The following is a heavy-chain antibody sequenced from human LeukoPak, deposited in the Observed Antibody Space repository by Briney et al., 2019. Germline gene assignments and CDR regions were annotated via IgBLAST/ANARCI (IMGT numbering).Heavy chain of an antibody. J-gene: IGHJ4*02. CDR1: GYTFTGYY. CDR2: INPNSGGT. CDR3: ARGGALGIHYFDY. D-gene: IGHD7-27*01. Sequence: AASVKVSCKASGYTFTGYYMHWVRQAPGQGLEWMGWINPNSGGTNYAQKFQGWVTMTRDTSISTAYMELSRLRSDDTAVYYCARGGALGIHYFDYWGQGTLVTVSS. V-gene: IGHV1-2*04.